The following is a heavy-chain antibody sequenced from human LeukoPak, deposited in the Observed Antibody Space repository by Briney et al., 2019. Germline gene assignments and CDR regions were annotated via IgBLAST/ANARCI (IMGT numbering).Heavy chain of an antibody. Sequence: GGSLRLSCAASGFTFSSYAMHWVRRAPGKGLEWVAVILYDGSNKYYADSVKGRFTISRDNSKNTLYLQMNSLRAEDTAVYYCARDPGLGSGSYYIDYWGQGTLVTVSS. D-gene: IGHD1-26*01. CDR1: GFTFSSYA. CDR2: ILYDGSNK. CDR3: ARDPGLGSGSYYIDY. V-gene: IGHV3-30*04. J-gene: IGHJ4*02.